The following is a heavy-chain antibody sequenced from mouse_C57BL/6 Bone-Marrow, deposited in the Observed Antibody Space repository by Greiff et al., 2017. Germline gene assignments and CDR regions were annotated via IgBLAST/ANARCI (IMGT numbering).Heavy chain of an antibody. Sequence: EVQVVESGGGLVQPGGSLKLSCAASGFTFSDYYMYWVRQTPEKRLEWVAYISNGGGSTYYPDTVKGRFTISRDNANNTLYLQMSRLKSEDTAMYYCARQSDYDAFAYWGQGTLVTVSA. CDR3: ARQSDYDAFAY. V-gene: IGHV5-12*01. CDR2: ISNGGGST. J-gene: IGHJ3*01. CDR1: GFTFSDYY. D-gene: IGHD2-4*01.